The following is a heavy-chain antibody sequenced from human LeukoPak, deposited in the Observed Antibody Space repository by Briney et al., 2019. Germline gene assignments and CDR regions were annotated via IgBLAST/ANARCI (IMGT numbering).Heavy chain of an antibody. CDR3: ARVPQPLTGYYLMPGWFDP. J-gene: IGHJ5*02. D-gene: IGHD3-9*01. V-gene: IGHV4-61*02. CDR2: IYTSGST. Sequence: SETLSLTCTVSGGSISSGSYYWSWIRQPAGKGLEWIGRIYTSGSTNYNPSLKSRVTISVDKSKNQFSLKLSSVTAADTAVYYCARVPQPLTGYYLMPGWFDPWGQGTLVTVSS. CDR1: GGSISSGSYY.